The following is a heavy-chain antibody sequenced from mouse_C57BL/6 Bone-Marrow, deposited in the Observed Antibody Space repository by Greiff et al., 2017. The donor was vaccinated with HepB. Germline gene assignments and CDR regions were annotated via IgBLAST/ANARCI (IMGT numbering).Heavy chain of an antibody. Sequence: QVQLQQSGPELVKPGASVKLSCKASGYTFTSYDINWVKQRPGQGLEWIGWIYPRDGSTKYNEKFKGKATLTVDTSSSTAYMELHSLTSEDSAVYFCAKKFPAYYSNYFDYWGQGTTLTVSS. V-gene: IGHV1-85*01. J-gene: IGHJ2*01. D-gene: IGHD2-5*01. CDR3: AKKFPAYYSNYFDY. CDR2: IYPRDGST. CDR1: GYTFTSYD.